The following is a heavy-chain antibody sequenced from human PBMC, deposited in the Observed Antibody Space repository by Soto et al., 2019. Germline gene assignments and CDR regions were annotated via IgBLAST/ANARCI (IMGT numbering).Heavy chain of an antibody. CDR1: GFTFSSYS. Sequence: SLRLSCAASGFTFSSYSVNWVRQAPGTRLEWVSSISSSSSYIYYADSVKGRFTISRDNAKNSLYLQMNSLRAEDTAVYYCASIAAAGDFNWFDPWGQGTLATVPS. CDR3: ASIAAAGDFNWFDP. J-gene: IGHJ5*02. V-gene: IGHV3-21*01. CDR2: ISSSSSYI. D-gene: IGHD6-13*01.